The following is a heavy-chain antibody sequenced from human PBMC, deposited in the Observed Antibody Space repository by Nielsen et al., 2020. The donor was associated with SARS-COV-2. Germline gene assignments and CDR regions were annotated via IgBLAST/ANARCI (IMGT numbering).Heavy chain of an antibody. V-gene: IGHV4-31*03. J-gene: IGHJ6*03. CDR3: ASSYGSSWTGVYYYYYMDV. D-gene: IGHD6-13*01. CDR1: GDSISSGNYY. Sequence: SETLSLTCTVSGDSISSGNYYWNWVRQHPGQGLEWIGHIHYSGTTNYNPSLKSRVTISVDTSKNQFSLKLSSVTAADTAVYYCASSYGSSWTGVYYYYYMDVWGKGTTVTVSS. CDR2: IHYSGTT.